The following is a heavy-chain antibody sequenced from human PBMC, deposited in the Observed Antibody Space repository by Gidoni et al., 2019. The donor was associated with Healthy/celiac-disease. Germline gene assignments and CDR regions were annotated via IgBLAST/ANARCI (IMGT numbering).Heavy chain of an antibody. J-gene: IGHJ5*02. CDR2: IYYSGST. D-gene: IGHD3-10*01. CDR1: GGSISSSSYY. Sequence: QLQLQESGPGLVKPSETLSLTCTVSGGSISSSSYYWGWIRQPPGKGLEWIGSIYYSGSTYYNPSLKSRVTISVDTSKNQFSLKLSSVTAADTAVYYCARSYGSGSYYNVWFDPWGQGTLVTVSS. V-gene: IGHV4-39*01. CDR3: ARSYGSGSYYNVWFDP.